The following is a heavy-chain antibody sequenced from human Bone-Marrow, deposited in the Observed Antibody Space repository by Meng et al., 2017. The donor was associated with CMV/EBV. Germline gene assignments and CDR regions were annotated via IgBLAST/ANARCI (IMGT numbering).Heavy chain of an antibody. Sequence: GESLKISCAASGFTFRSFSMHWVRQAPGKGLEWVAFISYDGSNKYYTDSVKGRFTISRDNSKNTLYLQMNSLRAEDTAVYYCAKGRGAVAGLWGMDVWGQGTTVTVSS. CDR1: GFTFRSFS. CDR2: ISYDGSNK. J-gene: IGHJ6*02. V-gene: IGHV3-30*04. CDR3: AKGRGAVAGLWGMDV. D-gene: IGHD6-19*01.